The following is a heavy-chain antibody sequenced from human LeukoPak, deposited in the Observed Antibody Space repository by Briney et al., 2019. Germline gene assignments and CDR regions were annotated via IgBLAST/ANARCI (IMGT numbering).Heavy chain of an antibody. CDR3: ARGHSSSWSLYYYYGMDV. CDR1: GYTFTSYY. V-gene: IGHV1-46*01. D-gene: IGHD6-13*01. J-gene: IGHJ6*02. CDR2: INPSGGST. Sequence: ASVKVSCKASGYTFTSYYMHWVRQAPGQGLEWMGIINPSGGSTSYAQKFQGRVTMTRDTSTSTVYMELSSLGSEDTAVYYCARGHSSSWSLYYYYGMDVWGQGTTVTVSS.